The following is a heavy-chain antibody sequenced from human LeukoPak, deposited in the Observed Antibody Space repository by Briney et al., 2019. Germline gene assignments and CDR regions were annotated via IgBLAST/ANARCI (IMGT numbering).Heavy chain of an antibody. D-gene: IGHD3-22*01. V-gene: IGHV3-66*01. Sequence: GGSLRLSCAASGFTFSSNYMSWVRQAPGKGLEWVSVIYSGGSTYYADSVKGRFTISRDNSKNTLYLQMNSLRAEDTAVYYCAAGIYDSSGWLDYWGQGTLVTVSS. CDR2: IYSGGST. CDR3: AAGIYDSSGWLDY. CDR1: GFTFSSNY. J-gene: IGHJ4*02.